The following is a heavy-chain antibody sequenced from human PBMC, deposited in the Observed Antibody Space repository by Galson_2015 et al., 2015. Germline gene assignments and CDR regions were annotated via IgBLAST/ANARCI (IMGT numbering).Heavy chain of an antibody. Sequence: SLRLSCAASGFTFSSYAMSWVRQAPGKGLEWVSAISGNGGSTYYADPVKGRFTISRDNSKNTLFLQMHILRAEDTAVYYCAKEGYSSSCHEYWGQGTLVTVSS. D-gene: IGHD6-13*01. CDR2: ISGNGGST. J-gene: IGHJ4*02. V-gene: IGHV3-23*01. CDR1: GFTFSSYA. CDR3: AKEGYSSSCHEY.